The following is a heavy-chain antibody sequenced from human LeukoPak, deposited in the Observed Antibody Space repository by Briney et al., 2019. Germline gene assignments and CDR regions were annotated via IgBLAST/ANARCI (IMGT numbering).Heavy chain of an antibody. J-gene: IGHJ6*04. CDR2: IYYSGST. Sequence: PSETLSLTCTVSGGSISSSSYYWGWIRQPPGKGLEWIGSIYYSGSTYYNPSLKSRVTISIDTSKSQFSLRLSSATAADAAVYYCVRQLYSSGTYYAPMDVWGKGTTVTVSA. D-gene: IGHD3-10*01. V-gene: IGHV4-39*01. CDR3: VRQLYSSGTYYAPMDV. CDR1: GGSISSSSYY.